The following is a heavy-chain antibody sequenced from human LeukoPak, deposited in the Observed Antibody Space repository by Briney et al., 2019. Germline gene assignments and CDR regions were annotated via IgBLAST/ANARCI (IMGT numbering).Heavy chain of an antibody. CDR1: GGSISSSNW. CDR3: GAAGGVIGQIDY. CDR2: IYHSGST. V-gene: IGHV4-4*02. J-gene: IGHJ4*02. D-gene: IGHD3-16*02. Sequence: SETLSLTCAVSGGSISSSNWWRWVRQPPGKGLEWIGEIYHSGSTNYNPSLKSRVTISVDKSKNQFSLKLSSVTAADTAVYYCGAAGGVIGQIDYWGQGTLVTVSS.